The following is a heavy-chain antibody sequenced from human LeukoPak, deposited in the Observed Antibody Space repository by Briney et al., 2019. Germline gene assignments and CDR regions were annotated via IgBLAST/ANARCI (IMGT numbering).Heavy chain of an antibody. CDR1: GFTFSSYW. CDR2: IKQDGSEK. CDR3: ARDVQQPRSYYFDY. D-gene: IGHD6-13*01. Sequence: GGSLRLSCAASGFTFSSYWMSWVRQAPWKGLEWVANIKQDGSEKYYVDSVKGRFTISRDNAKNSLYLQMNSLRAEDTAVYYCARDVQQPRSYYFDYWGQGTLVTVSS. J-gene: IGHJ4*02. V-gene: IGHV3-7*01.